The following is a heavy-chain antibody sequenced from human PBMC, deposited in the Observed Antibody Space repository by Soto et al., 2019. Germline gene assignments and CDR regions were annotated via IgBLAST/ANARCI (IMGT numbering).Heavy chain of an antibody. D-gene: IGHD1-26*01. J-gene: IGHJ3*02. Sequence: EVQLVESGGGLVKPGGSLRLSCAASGFTFSSYSMNWVRQAPGKGLEWVSSISSSSSYIYYADSVKGRFTISRDNAKNSLYLQMNSLRAEDTAVYYCARGRGVVGATDSSLSAFDIWGQGTMVTVSS. CDR2: ISSSSSYI. V-gene: IGHV3-21*01. CDR1: GFTFSSYS. CDR3: ARGRGVVGATDSSLSAFDI.